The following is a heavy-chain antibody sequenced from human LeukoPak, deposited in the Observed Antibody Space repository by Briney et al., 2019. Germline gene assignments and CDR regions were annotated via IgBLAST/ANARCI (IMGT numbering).Heavy chain of an antibody. J-gene: IGHJ4*02. V-gene: IGHV1-8*01. Sequence: ASVKVSCKASGYTFTSYDINWVRQATGQGLEWMGWMNPNSGNTGYAQKLQGRVTMTRNTSISTAYMELSSLRSEDTAVYYCARAVEVPGVDYWGQGTLVTVSS. CDR3: ARAVEVPGVDY. D-gene: IGHD4-17*01. CDR2: MNPNSGNT. CDR1: GYTFTSYD.